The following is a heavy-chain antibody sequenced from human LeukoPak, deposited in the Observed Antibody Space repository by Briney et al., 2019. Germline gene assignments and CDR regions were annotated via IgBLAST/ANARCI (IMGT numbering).Heavy chain of an antibody. Sequence: GVSLRLTCEASGFTFPDYGMSWVRLAPGKGREWVSGVELNGGSTHYADSVKGRFTISRDNAKNSLYLQVNTLRAEDTALYYCARIFNFYGSGTYYPFDSWGQGALVTVSS. D-gene: IGHD3-10*01. CDR3: ARIFNFYGSGTYYPFDS. V-gene: IGHV3-20*04. CDR1: GFTFPDYG. CDR2: VELNGGST. J-gene: IGHJ4*02.